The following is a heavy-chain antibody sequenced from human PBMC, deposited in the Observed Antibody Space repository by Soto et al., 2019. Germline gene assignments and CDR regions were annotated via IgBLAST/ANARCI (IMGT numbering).Heavy chain of an antibody. Sequence: GASVKVSCKASGYTFTSYGISWVRQAPGQGLEWMGWISAYNGNTNYAQKLQGRVTMTTDTSTSTACMELRSLRSDDTAVYYCARDAHYFGSGSYVSGMDVWGQGTTVTVSS. CDR3: ARDAHYFGSGSYVSGMDV. D-gene: IGHD3-10*01. CDR1: GYTFTSYG. CDR2: ISAYNGNT. V-gene: IGHV1-18*01. J-gene: IGHJ6*01.